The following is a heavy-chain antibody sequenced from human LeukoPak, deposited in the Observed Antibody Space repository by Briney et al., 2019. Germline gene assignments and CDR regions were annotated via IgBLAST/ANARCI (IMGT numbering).Heavy chain of an antibody. CDR1: GFTVSSNS. V-gene: IGHV3-53*01. Sequence: GGSLRLSCTVSGFTVSSNSMSWVRQAPGKGLEWVSFIYSGGNTLYSDSVKGRFTISRDNSKNTLYLQMNSLRAEDTALYYCARGHTAVTRHFDFWGQGTLVTVSS. CDR3: ARGHTAVTRHFDF. D-gene: IGHD4-17*01. J-gene: IGHJ4*02. CDR2: IYSGGNT.